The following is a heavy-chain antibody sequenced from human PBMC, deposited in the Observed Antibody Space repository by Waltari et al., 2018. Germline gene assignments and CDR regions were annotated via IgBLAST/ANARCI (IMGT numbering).Heavy chain of an antibody. V-gene: IGHV3-23*05. J-gene: IGHJ4*02. D-gene: IGHD3-10*01. CDR3: AKDSGYSMIRGRENS. Sequence: VYLLVSGGGLVQPGGSLRLSCVGSGFDYSSYAMSWVRQAPGKGLEWVSGIDNSGDNTYYAGSVKGRFTISRDDSRNTVYLHMTTLRVDDTAVYYCAKDSGYSMIRGRENSWGQGTLVIVSS. CDR1: GFDYSSYA. CDR2: IDNSGDNT.